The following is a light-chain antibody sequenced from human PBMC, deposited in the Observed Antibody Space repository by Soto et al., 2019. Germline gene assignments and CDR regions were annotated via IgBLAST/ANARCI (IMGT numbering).Light chain of an antibody. CDR1: QSVSSSY. CDR3: QQYGSSPPLT. CDR2: GAS. V-gene: IGKV3-20*01. Sequence: EIVLMQSPGTLSLSPGERATLSCRASQSVSSSYLAWYQQKPGQAPRLLIYGASSRATGIPDRFSGSGSGTDFTLTISRLEPEDFAVYYCQQYGSSPPLTFGGGTKV. J-gene: IGKJ4*01.